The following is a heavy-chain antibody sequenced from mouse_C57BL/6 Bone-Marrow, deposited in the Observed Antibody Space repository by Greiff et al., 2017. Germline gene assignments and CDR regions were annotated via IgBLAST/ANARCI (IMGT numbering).Heavy chain of an antibody. Sequence: EVKLVESGGGLVKPGGSLKLSCAASGFTFSSYTMSWVRQTPEKRLEWVATISGGGGNTYYPDSVKGRFTISRDNDKNTLYLQMSSLRSEDTALYYCARRGAAGYCDVWGTGTTVTVSS. CDR1: GFTFSSYT. D-gene: IGHD6-1*01. J-gene: IGHJ1*03. V-gene: IGHV5-9*01. CDR3: ARRGAAGYCDV. CDR2: ISGGGGNT.